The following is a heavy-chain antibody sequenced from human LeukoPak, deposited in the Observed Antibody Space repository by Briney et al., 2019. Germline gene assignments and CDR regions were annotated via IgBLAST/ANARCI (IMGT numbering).Heavy chain of an antibody. D-gene: IGHD3-22*01. CDR1: GGSISSNNW. CDR3: ARDRYYYDSSGYYYFDY. Sequence: SGTLSLTCIVSGGSISSNNWWSWVRQPPGKGLEWIGEIYHSGSTNYNPSLKSRVTMSVDTSKNQFSLKLSSVTAADTAVYYCARDRYYYDSSGYYYFDYWGQGTLVTVSS. J-gene: IGHJ4*02. V-gene: IGHV4-4*02. CDR2: IYHSGST.